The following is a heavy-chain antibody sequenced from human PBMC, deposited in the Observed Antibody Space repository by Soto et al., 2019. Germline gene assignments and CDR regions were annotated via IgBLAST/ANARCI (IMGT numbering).Heavy chain of an antibody. CDR3: ARDHLVDAYGDYEKDY. Sequence: QVQLVESGGGVVQPGRSLRLSCAASGFTFSSYGMHWVRQAPGKGLEWVAVIWYDGSNKYYADSVKGRFTISRDNSKNTLYLQMNSLRAEDTAVYYCARDHLVDAYGDYEKDYWGQGTLVTVSS. J-gene: IGHJ4*02. CDR1: GFTFSSYG. CDR2: IWYDGSNK. V-gene: IGHV3-33*01. D-gene: IGHD4-17*01.